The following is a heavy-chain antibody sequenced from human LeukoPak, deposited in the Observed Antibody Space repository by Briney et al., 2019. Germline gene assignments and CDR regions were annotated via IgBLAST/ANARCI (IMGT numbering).Heavy chain of an antibody. V-gene: IGHV1-8*01. CDR2: MNPNSGNT. D-gene: IGHD3-9*01. Sequence: ASVKVSCKASGYTFTSYDINWVRQATGQGLEWMGWMNPNSGNTGYAQKFQGRVTMTRNTSISTAYMELSSLRSEDTAVYYCARARPGYDILTGYYKSRQSTNYYYYMDVWGKGTTVTISS. CDR3: ARARPGYDILTGYYKSRQSTNYYYYMDV. J-gene: IGHJ6*03. CDR1: GYTFTSYD.